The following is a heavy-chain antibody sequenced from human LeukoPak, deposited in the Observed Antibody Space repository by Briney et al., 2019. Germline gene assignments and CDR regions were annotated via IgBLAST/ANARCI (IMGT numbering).Heavy chain of an antibody. CDR1: GFTFTSYG. V-gene: IGHV3-30*18. CDR3: AKEGYYYDSSGYDYYYGMDV. J-gene: IGHJ6*02. CDR2: ISYDGSNK. Sequence: GGSLRLSCAASGFTFTSYGMHWVRQAPGKGLEWVAVISYDGSNKYYADSVRGRFTISRDNSKNTLYLQMNSLRAEDTAVYYCAKEGYYYDSSGYDYYYGMDVWGQGTTVTVSS. D-gene: IGHD3-22*01.